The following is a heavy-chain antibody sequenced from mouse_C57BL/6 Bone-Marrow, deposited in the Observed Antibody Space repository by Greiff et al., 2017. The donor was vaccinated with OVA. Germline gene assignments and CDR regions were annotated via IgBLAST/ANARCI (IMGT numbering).Heavy chain of an antibody. Sequence: ESGPGLVKPSQSLSLTCSVTGYSITSGYYWNWIRQFPGNKLEWMGYISYDGSNNYNPSLKNRISITRDTSKNQFFLKLNSVPTEDTATYYCAYYYGSSYDWYFDVWGTGTTVTVSS. CDR3: AYYYGSSYDWYFDV. CDR1: GYSITSGYY. V-gene: IGHV3-6*01. J-gene: IGHJ1*03. CDR2: ISYDGSN. D-gene: IGHD1-1*01.